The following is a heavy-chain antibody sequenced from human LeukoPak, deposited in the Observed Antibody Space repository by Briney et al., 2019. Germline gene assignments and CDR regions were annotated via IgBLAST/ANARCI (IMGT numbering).Heavy chain of an antibody. CDR2: ISSNGGST. V-gene: IGHV3-64D*06. CDR3: VKGDYCSGGSCGYYFDY. D-gene: IGHD2-15*01. Sequence: GGSLRLSCSASGFTFSSYAMHWVRQAPGKGLEYVSAISSNGGSTYYADSVKGRFTISRDNSKNTLYLQMSSLRAEDTAVYYCVKGDYCSGGSCGYYFDYWGQGILVTVSS. CDR1: GFTFSSYA. J-gene: IGHJ4*02.